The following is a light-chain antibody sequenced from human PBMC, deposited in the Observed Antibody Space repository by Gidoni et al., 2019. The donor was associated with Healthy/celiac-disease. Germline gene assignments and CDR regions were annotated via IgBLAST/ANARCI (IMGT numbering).Light chain of an antibody. V-gene: IGKV3-11*01. J-gene: IGKJ4*01. CDR3: QQRSNWPSSLT. CDR1: QRVSSY. Sequence: EIVLTQSPATLSLSPGERATLSCRASQRVSSYLAWYQQKHGQAPRLLIYDASNRATGIPARFSGSGSGTDFTLTISSLEPEDFAVYYCQQRSNWPSSLTFGGGTKVEIK. CDR2: DAS.